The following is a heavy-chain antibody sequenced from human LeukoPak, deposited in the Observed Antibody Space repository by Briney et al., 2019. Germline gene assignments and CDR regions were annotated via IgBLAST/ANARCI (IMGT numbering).Heavy chain of an antibody. V-gene: IGHV1-69*05. J-gene: IGHJ4*02. CDR1: GGTFSSYA. CDR2: IIPIFGTA. CDR3: AREGGYFDFDY. D-gene: IGHD3-22*01. Sequence: GSWVKVSCKASGGTFSSYAISWVRPAPGQGLEWMGRIIPIFGTANYAQKFQGRVTITTDESTSTAYMALSSLRSEETTEYYCAREGGYFDFDYWGQGTLVTVSS.